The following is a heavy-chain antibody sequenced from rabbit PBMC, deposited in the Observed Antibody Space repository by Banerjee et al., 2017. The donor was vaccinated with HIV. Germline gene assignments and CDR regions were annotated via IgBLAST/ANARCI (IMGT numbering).Heavy chain of an antibody. CDR3: ARSYDDDADVGYYFTL. CDR2: IYGGDGTT. CDR1: GFSFSGSYW. Sequence: QEQLEESGGDLVKPEGSLTLTCTASGFSFSGSYWISWVRQAPGKGLEWIGCIYGGDGTTYYATWAQGRFTISKTSSTTVTLQMTSLTAADTATYFCARSYDDDADVGYYFTLWGPGTLVTVS. J-gene: IGHJ4*01. V-gene: IGHV1S45*01. D-gene: IGHD2-1*01.